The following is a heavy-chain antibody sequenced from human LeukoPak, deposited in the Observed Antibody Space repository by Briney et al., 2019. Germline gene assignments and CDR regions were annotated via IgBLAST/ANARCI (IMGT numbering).Heavy chain of an antibody. CDR2: IYYSGST. D-gene: IGHD1-26*01. Sequence: SQTLSLTCTVSGGSISSGGYYWSWIRQHPGKGLEWIGYIYYSGSTYYNPSLKSRITISVDTSKNQFSLKLSSVTAADTAVYYCARDRLSSWFDPWGQGTLVTVSS. J-gene: IGHJ5*02. CDR3: ARDRLSSWFDP. CDR1: GGSISSGGYY. V-gene: IGHV4-31*03.